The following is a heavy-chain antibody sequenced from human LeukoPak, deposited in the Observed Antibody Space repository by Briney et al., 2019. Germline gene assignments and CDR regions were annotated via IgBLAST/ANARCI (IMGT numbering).Heavy chain of an antibody. CDR1: SGSISSGGYH. D-gene: IGHD1-1*01. CDR2: IYTSGST. J-gene: IGHJ4*02. CDR3: ARGHGIPPDH. V-gene: IGHV4-61*02. Sequence: SQTLSLTCTVSSGSISSGGYHWSWIRQPAGKGLEWIGRIYTSGSTNYNPSLKSRVTMSVDTSKNQFSLKLSSVTAADTAVYYCARGHGIPPDHWGPGTLVTVSS.